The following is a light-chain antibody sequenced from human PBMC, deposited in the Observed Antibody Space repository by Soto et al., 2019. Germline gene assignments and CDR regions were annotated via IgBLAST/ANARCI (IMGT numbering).Light chain of an antibody. V-gene: IGKV1-39*01. CDR3: QESYSPLWGT. Sequence: IKMTQLPSSLPAPVGARVTITCRPSQTFNNFLNWYQQNPGKAPEVLIYGASSLQTGVPLRFSGSGSGTHFTLTISGLQPEDFATYYCQESYSPLWGTCGQGTKVTIK. J-gene: IGKJ1*01. CDR2: GAS. CDR1: QTFNNF.